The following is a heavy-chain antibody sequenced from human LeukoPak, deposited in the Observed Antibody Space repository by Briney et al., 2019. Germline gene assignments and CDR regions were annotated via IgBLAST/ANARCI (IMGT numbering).Heavy chain of an antibody. CDR2: IKSKTDGGTT. CDR1: GFTFSNAW. V-gene: IGHV3-15*01. D-gene: IGHD3-9*01. Sequence: GGSLRLSCAASGFTFSNAWMSWVRQAPGKGLEWVGRIKSKTDGGTTDYAAPVKGRFTISRDDSKNTLYLQMNSLKTEDTAVYYCTTEAARPDYDILTGYYPHDAFDIWGQGTMVTVSS. J-gene: IGHJ3*02. CDR3: TTEAARPDYDILTGYYPHDAFDI.